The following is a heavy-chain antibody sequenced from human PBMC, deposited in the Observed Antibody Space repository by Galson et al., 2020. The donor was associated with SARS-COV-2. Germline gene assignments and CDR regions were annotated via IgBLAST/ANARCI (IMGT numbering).Heavy chain of an antibody. CDR3: AKDKGFGDSYLFDY. Sequence: GGSLRLSCAASGFTFDDYAMHWVRQAPGKGLEWVSGISWNSGSIGYADSVKGRFTISRDNAKNSLYLQMNSLRAEDTALYYCAKDKGFGDSYLFDYWGQGTLVTVSS. CDR2: ISWNSGSI. CDR1: GFTFDDYA. D-gene: IGHD3-10*01. J-gene: IGHJ4*02. V-gene: IGHV3-9*01.